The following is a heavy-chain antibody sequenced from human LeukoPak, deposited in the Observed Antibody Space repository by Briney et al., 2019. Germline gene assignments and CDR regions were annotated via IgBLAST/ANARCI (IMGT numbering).Heavy chain of an antibody. CDR2: INYIGSN. D-gene: IGHD2-15*01. CDR1: GGSFSGYF. Sequence: SGTPSPTRAVHGGSFSGYFWGWIRPPPRKGLGWIGGINYIGSNNYNPSLKSRVTISVDTSKNQFSLKLSSVTAADTAVYYCARGTNCSGGSCYPKQASKRFDYWGQGTLVTVSS. J-gene: IGHJ4*02. CDR3: ARGTNCSGGSCYPKQASKRFDY. V-gene: IGHV4-34*01.